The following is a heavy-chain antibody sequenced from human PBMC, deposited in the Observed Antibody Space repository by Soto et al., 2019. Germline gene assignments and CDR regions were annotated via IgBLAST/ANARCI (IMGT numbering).Heavy chain of an antibody. V-gene: IGHV3-21*01. CDR2: ISSSSSYI. D-gene: IGHD2-15*01. J-gene: IGHJ6*02. CDR1: GFTFSSYS. Sequence: GGSLRLSCAASGFTFSSYSMNWVRQAPGKGLEWVSSISSSSSYIYYADSVKGRFTISRDNAKNSLYLQMNSLRAEDTAVYYCAREYDWSHYEVADYGMDVWGQGTTGTVSS. CDR3: AREYDWSHYEVADYGMDV.